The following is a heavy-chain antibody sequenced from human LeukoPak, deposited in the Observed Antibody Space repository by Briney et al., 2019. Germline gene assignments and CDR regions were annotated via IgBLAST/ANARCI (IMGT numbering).Heavy chain of an antibody. CDR2: ISSSSSSYI. Sequence: GGSLRLPCAASGFTFSSYSMNWVRQAPGKGLEWVASISSSSSSYIYYADSVKGRFTISRDNAKNSLYLQMNSLRAEYTAVYYCSRTITMIVVDVVFDYWGQGTLVTVSS. CDR3: SRTITMIVVDVVFDY. CDR1: GFTFSSYS. V-gene: IGHV3-21*01. J-gene: IGHJ4*02. D-gene: IGHD3-22*01.